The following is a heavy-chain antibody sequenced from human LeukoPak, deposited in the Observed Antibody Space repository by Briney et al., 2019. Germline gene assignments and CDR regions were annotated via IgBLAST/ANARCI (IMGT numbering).Heavy chain of an antibody. J-gene: IGHJ4*02. CDR2: VSGSGDST. V-gene: IGHV3-23*01. CDR3: AKSPYIASHIDFDY. D-gene: IGHD3-16*01. Sequence: GVSLRLSCAASGFTFSSYAMSWVRQAPGKGLEWVSTVSGSGDSTWYADSVKGRFTISRDNSKSTLYLQMNSLRAEDTAVYYCAKSPYIASHIDFDYWGQGTLVTVSS. CDR1: GFTFSSYA.